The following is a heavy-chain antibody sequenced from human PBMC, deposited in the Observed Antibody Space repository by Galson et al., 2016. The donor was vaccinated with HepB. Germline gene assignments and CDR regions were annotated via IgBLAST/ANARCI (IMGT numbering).Heavy chain of an antibody. Sequence: PALVKPTQTLTLTRTFSGFSLSTSGMCVSWIRQPPGKALEWLARVDWDDDKYYTTSLKTRLTISKDTSRNQVVLTVTNVDPADTGTYYCVRDYYHIDVWGQGTTVIVSS. CDR1: GFSLSTSGMC. V-gene: IGHV2-70*09. J-gene: IGHJ6*02. CDR2: VDWDDDK. CDR3: VRDYYHIDV.